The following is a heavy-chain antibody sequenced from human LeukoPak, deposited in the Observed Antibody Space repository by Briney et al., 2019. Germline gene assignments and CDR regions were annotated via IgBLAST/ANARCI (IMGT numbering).Heavy chain of an antibody. V-gene: IGHV1-2*02. D-gene: IGHD3-10*01. CDR2: INPNSGDT. J-gene: IGHJ4*02. CDR3: ARGLTDYGSGSYYMRGNY. CDR1: GYTFTGYY. Sequence: ASVTVSCKASGYTFTGYYMHWVRQAPGQGLEWMGWINPNSGDTNYAQKFQGRVTMTRDTSINTAYMELSRLRSDDTAVYYCARGLTDYGSGSYYMRGNYWGQGTLVTVSS.